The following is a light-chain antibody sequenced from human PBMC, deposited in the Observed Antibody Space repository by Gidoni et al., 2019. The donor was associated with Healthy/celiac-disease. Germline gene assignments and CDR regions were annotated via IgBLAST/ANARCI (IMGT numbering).Light chain of an antibody. Sequence: DIQFTQSPSFLSASVGDRVTITCRASQGISSYLAWYQQKPGKAPKLLIYAASTLQSGFPSRFSGSGSGTEFTLTISSLQPEDFATYYCQQLNSYPSLTFGGGTKVEIK. CDR3: QQLNSYPSLT. CDR2: AAS. CDR1: QGISSY. V-gene: IGKV1-9*01. J-gene: IGKJ4*01.